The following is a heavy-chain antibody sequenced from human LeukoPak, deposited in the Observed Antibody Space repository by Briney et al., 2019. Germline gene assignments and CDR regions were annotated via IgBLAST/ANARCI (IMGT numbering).Heavy chain of an antibody. CDR2: ISSSSSTI. J-gene: IGHJ3*02. V-gene: IGHV3-48*04. D-gene: IGHD3-10*01. CDR3: ARGNGAGSYSDAFDI. Sequence: PGGSLRLSCAASGFTFSSYSMNWVRQAPGKGLEWVSYISSSSSTIYYADPVKGRFTISRDNAKNSLYLQMNSLRTEDTAVYYCARGNGAGSYSDAFDIWGQGTMVTVSS. CDR1: GFTFSSYS.